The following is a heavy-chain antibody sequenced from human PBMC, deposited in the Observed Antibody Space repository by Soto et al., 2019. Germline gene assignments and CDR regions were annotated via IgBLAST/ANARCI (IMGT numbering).Heavy chain of an antibody. J-gene: IGHJ6*02. CDR3: VRPRPSGENYGMDV. V-gene: IGHV3-53*01. D-gene: IGHD3-16*01. Sequence: EVQLVESGGLIQPGGSLRLSCVASGLTVSHNYMAWVRQAPEMGLEWVSILYTEGTTYYADSVKGRFTISRDSSKNTLFLQMDSLRAEDTAVYYCVRPRPSGENYGMDVWGQGTTVTVSS. CDR2: LYTEGTT. CDR1: GLTVSHNY.